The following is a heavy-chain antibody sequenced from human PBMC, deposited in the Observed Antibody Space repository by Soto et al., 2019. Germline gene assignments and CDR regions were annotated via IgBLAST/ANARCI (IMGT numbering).Heavy chain of an antibody. CDR1: GYMFPIYH. J-gene: IGHJ4*02. CDR3: AHFFDS. V-gene: IGHV5-10-1*01. D-gene: IGHD3-3*02. CDR2: IDPSDSRT. Sequence: GESLKISCEASGYMFPIYHISWVRQMPGKGLEWVGKIDPSDSRTMYRPSSRARITISVDKSINTAYLEWGRLKASDTAMYYCAHFFDSWGQGTQVTVSS.